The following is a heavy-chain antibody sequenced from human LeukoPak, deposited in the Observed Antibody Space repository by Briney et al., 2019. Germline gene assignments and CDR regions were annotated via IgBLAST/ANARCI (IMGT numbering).Heavy chain of an antibody. CDR2: INLDGSVK. CDR3: ATSDDSSGSD. J-gene: IGHJ4*02. CDR1: GFTFRGYW. D-gene: IGHD3-22*01. Sequence: PGRSLRLSCAASGFTFRGYWMSWVRQAPGKGLEWVANINLDGSVKHYVDSAKGRFTISRDNAKNSLYMQMNSLRAEDTALYYCATSDDSSGSDWGQGTLVTVSS. V-gene: IGHV3-7*01.